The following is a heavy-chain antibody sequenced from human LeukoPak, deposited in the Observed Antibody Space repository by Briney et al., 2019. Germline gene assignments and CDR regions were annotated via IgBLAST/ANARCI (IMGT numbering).Heavy chain of an antibody. CDR2: MNPNSGNT. V-gene: IGHV1-8*03. J-gene: IGHJ4*02. CDR1: GYTFTSYD. D-gene: IGHD3-10*01. CDR3: ARPYYYGSGIDY. Sequence: ASVKVSCKASGYTFTSYDINWVRQATGQGLEWMGWMNPNSGNTGYAQKFQGRVTITRNTSISTAYMELSSLRSEDTAVYYCARPYYYGSGIDYWGQGTLVTVSS.